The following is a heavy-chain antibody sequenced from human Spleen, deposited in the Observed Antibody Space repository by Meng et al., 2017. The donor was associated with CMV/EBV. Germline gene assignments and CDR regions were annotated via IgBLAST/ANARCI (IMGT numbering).Heavy chain of an antibody. D-gene: IGHD3-10*01. CDR1: GFTFSSYS. V-gene: IGHV3-21*01. J-gene: IGHJ4*02. Sequence: GESLKISCAASGFTFSSYSMNWVRQAPGKGLEWVSSISSSSSYIYYADSVKGRFTISRDNAKNSLYLHMNSLRAEDTAVYYCARGITDLWLNYFDYWGQGTLVTVSS. CDR2: ISSSSSYI. CDR3: ARGITDLWLNYFDY.